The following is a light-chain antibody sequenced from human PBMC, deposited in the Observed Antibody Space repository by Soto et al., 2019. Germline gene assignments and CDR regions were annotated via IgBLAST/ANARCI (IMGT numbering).Light chain of an antibody. V-gene: IGKV3-15*01. CDR3: EQYNNWPIT. Sequence: EIVLTQSPGTLSVSRGETATLSCSASQYIGSNLAWYQQKPGQAPGLLIYGASTRATGIPARFSGFGSGTEFTLTISSLQSEDFAVYYCEQYNNWPITFGQGTRLEIK. CDR2: GAS. CDR1: QYIGSN. J-gene: IGKJ5*01.